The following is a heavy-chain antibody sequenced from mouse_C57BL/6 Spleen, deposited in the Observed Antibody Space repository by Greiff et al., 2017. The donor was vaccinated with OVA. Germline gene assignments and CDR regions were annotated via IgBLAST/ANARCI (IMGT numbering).Heavy chain of an antibody. CDR2: IDPETGGT. Sequence: VQLQQSGAELVRPGASVTLSCKASGYTFTDYEMHWVKQTPVHGLEWIGAIDPETGGTAYNQKFKGKAILTADKSSSTAYMELRSLTSEDSAFYYCTGSKGAYWGQGTLVTVSA. CDR1: GYTFTDYE. CDR3: TGSKGAY. J-gene: IGHJ3*01. D-gene: IGHD1-3*01. V-gene: IGHV1-15*01.